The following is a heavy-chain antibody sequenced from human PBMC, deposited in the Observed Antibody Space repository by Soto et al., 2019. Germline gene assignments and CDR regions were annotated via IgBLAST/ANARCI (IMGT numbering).Heavy chain of an antibody. D-gene: IGHD3-10*01. V-gene: IGHV1-69*08. CDR2: VIPILGAS. Sequence: QVQLVQSGAEVKKPGSSVKVSCKASADTFTGYTVTWVRQAPGQGLEWVGRVIPILGASNFAQKFQGRATISADKSTDTAYMVLTGLTSEDTAVYYCARSRGSYYSNFDSWGQGTLVTVSS. CDR1: ADTFTGYT. J-gene: IGHJ4*02. CDR3: ARSRGSYYSNFDS.